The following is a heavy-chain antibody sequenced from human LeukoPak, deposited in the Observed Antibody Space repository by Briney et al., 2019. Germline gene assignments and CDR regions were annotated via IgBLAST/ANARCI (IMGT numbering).Heavy chain of an antibody. CDR1: GFTFSSYS. CDR3: ARDNSQLASYYYYYMDV. J-gene: IGHJ6*03. CDR2: ISRSSSYI. V-gene: IGHV3-21*04. Sequence: GGSLRLSCAASGFTFSSYSMNWVRQAPGKGLEWVSSISRSSSYIYYADSVKGRFTISRDNAKNSLYLQMNSLRAEDTAVYYCARDNSQLASYYYYYMDVWGKGTTVTISS. D-gene: IGHD6-13*01.